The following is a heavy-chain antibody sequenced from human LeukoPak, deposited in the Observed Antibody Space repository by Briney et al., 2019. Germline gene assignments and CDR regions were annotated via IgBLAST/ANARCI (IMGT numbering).Heavy chain of an antibody. J-gene: IGHJ4*02. Sequence: GGSLRLSCAASGFTFSSYDMHWVRQAPGKGLEWVAFIRNGSNKYYADSVKGRFTISRDNSKNTLYLQMNRLRAEDTAVYYCAKRWALDYYDSSGYQYYFDYWGQGTLVTVSS. CDR3: AKRWALDYYDSSGYQYYFDY. D-gene: IGHD3-22*01. V-gene: IGHV3-30*02. CDR2: IRNGSNK. CDR1: GFTFSSYD.